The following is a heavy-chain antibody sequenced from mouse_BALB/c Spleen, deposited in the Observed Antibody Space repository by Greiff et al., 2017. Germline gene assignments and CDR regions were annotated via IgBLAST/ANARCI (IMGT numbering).Heavy chain of an antibody. CDR1: GFTFSSYA. CDR2: ISSGGST. J-gene: IGHJ2*01. D-gene: IGHD2-14*01. Sequence: EVKLVESGGGLVKPGGSLKLSCAASGFTFSSYAMSWVRQTPEKRLEWVASISSGGSTYYPDSVKGRFTISSDNARNILYLQMSSLRSEDTAMYYCARGPGYRDDEDYWDEGGKGTTLTVPS. V-gene: IGHV5-6-5*01. CDR3: ARGPGYRDDEDYWDE.